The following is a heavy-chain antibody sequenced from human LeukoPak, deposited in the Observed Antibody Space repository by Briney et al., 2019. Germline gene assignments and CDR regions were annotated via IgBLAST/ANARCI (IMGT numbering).Heavy chain of an antibody. Sequence: PSETLSLTCAVYGGSFSGYYWSWIRQPPGKGLEWIGEINHSGSTNYNPSLKSRVTISVDTSKNQFFLKLSSVTAADAAVYYCARGRYSSSWYYYYGMDVWGKGTTDTVSS. J-gene: IGHJ6*04. CDR2: INHSGST. CDR1: GGSFSGYY. CDR3: ARGRYSSSWYYYYGMDV. D-gene: IGHD6-13*01. V-gene: IGHV4-34*01.